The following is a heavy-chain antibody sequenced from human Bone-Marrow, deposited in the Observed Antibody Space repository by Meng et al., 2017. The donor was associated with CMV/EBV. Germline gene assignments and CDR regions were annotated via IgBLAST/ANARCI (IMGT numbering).Heavy chain of an antibody. J-gene: IGHJ6*02. V-gene: IGHV3-9*01. CDR3: AKDTSGGGPHYCYGLDV. CDR2: ISWKNGRT. D-gene: IGHD2-15*01. Sequence: SLKISCAASGFTFGDYTMHWVRQAPGKGLEWVSGISWKNGRTGYAASVKGRFIISRDNAKKSLYLQMNSLRAEDTALYYCAKDTSGGGPHYCYGLDVWGLGTAVTVSS. CDR1: GFTFGDYT.